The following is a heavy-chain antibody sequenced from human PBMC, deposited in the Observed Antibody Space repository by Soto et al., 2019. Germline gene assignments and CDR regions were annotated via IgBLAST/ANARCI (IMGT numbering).Heavy chain of an antibody. CDR1: GYTFSSYG. CDR3: AGGTTVETGSY. Sequence: QVQLVQSGAEVKKPGASVKVSCKASGYTFSSYGINWVRQAPGQGLEWMGWISAYNGNTNYAQKLQGRVTMTTDTTTRRAYRELRSLGSDGTAVYYCAGGTTVETGSYWGQGTLVTVSS. V-gene: IGHV1-18*01. CDR2: ISAYNGNT. J-gene: IGHJ4*02. D-gene: IGHD4-17*01.